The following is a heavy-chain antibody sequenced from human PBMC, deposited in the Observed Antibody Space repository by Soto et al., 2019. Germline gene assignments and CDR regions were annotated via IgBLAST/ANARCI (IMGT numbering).Heavy chain of an antibody. CDR2: INRKIAGETT. D-gene: IGHD3-3*01. CDR1: EYTFSDAW. V-gene: IGHV3-15*01. CDR3: TADHWS. J-gene: IGHJ4*02. Sequence: GGSLRLSCVVFEYTFSDAWMSWVRQAPGKGLEWVARINRKIAGETTDYAAPVEGRFTIARDDSKNTLYLQMSSLKIEDTAVYFCTADHWSWGQGTLVTVSS.